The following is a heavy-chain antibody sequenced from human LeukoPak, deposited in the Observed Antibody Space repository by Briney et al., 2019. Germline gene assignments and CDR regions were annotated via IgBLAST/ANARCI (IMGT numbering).Heavy chain of an antibody. CDR3: ARAGYYDSSGYFPYFDY. V-gene: IGHV4-34*01. CDR2: IYYSGNT. CDR1: GGSFSGYY. J-gene: IGHJ4*02. Sequence: SETLSLTCAVYGGSFSGYYWGWIRQPPGKGLEWIGSIYYSGNTYYNPSLKSRVTISVDTSKNQFSLKLSSVTAADTAVYYCARAGYYDSSGYFPYFDYWGQGTLVTVSS. D-gene: IGHD3-22*01.